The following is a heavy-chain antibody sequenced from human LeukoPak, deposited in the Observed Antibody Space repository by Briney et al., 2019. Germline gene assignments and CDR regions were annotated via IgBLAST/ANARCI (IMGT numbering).Heavy chain of an antibody. CDR1: GFTFSSYA. Sequence: GGSLRLPCAASGFTFSSYAMSWVRQAPGKGLEWVSAISGSGGSTYYADSVKGRFTISRDNSKNTLYLQMNSLRAEDTAVYYCAKDLEGAAWFEEHLKFDPWGQGTLVTVSS. CDR2: ISGSGGST. J-gene: IGHJ5*02. V-gene: IGHV3-23*01. CDR3: AKDLEGAAWFEEHLKFDP. D-gene: IGHD3-10*01.